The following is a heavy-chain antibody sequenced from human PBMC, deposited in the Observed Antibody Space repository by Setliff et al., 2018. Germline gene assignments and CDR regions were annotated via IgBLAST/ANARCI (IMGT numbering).Heavy chain of an antibody. J-gene: IGHJ3*02. D-gene: IGHD5-18*01. Sequence: SETLSLTCGVTGYSIGSGYYWGWIRLSPGKGLEWIGDISHSGYTYYNPSLSSRVVISVDTSKNQFSLKLSSVTAADTAVYYCARVPRFTDTRNAFDIWGQGTMVTVSS. CDR1: GYSIGSGYY. V-gene: IGHV4-38-2*01. CDR2: ISHSGYT. CDR3: ARVPRFTDTRNAFDI.